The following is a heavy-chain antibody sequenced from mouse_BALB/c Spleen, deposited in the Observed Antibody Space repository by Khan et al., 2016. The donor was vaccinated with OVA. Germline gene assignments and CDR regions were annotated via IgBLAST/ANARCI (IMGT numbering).Heavy chain of an antibody. D-gene: IGHD2-10*01. CDR2: INTYTGEP. CDR3: ARPPYFSYTLDY. V-gene: IGHV9-3-1*01. J-gene: IGHJ4*01. Sequence: QIQLVQSGPELKKPGETVKISCKASGYTFISFGMNWVKQSPGKALKWMGWINTYTGEPTYADVFKGRFAFSLETSASTAYLQINNLKNEDTATYFCARPPYFSYTLDYWGQGTSVTVSS. CDR1: GYTFISFG.